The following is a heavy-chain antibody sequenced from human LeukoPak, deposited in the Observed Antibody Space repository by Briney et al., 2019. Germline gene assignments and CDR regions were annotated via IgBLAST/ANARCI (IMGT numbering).Heavy chain of an antibody. CDR2: ISSSSSTI. Sequence: GGSLRLSCAASGFTFSSYSMNWVRQAPGKGLEWVSYISSSSSTIYYADSVKGRFTISRDNAKNSLYLQMNNLRAEDTAVYYCARDTYGSGSYYNAPLDYWGQGTLVTVSS. V-gene: IGHV3-48*01. CDR1: GFTFSSYS. D-gene: IGHD3-10*01. CDR3: ARDTYGSGSYYNAPLDY. J-gene: IGHJ4*02.